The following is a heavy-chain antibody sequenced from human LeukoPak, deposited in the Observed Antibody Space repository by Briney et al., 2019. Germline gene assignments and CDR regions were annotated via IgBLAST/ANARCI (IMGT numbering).Heavy chain of an antibody. V-gene: IGHV4-59*13. CDR1: GGSISSDY. CDR2: ICYRGST. J-gene: IGHJ4*02. Sequence: SETLSLTCTVSGGSISSDYWSWIRQPPGKGLEWIGYICYRGSTNYNPSLKSRVTISVDTSKNQFSLKLSSVTAADTAVYYCARLSGYSSGHYYSDYWGQGTLVTVSS. CDR3: ARLSGYSSGHYYSDY. D-gene: IGHD3-22*01.